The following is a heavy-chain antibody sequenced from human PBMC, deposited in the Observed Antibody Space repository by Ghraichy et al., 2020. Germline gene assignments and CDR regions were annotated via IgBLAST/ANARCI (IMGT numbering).Heavy chain of an antibody. CDR2: VSGSGIDT. D-gene: IGHD2-2*01. CDR3: AKGVVGYCTSSSCHAYDI. V-gene: IGHV3-23*01. CDR1: GFTFGSYA. J-gene: IGHJ3*02. Sequence: GGSLRLSCEGSGFTFGSYAMSWVRQAPGKGLEWVSAVSGSGIDTYYADSVKGRFTISRDNSKNTLYLQMNSLRAEDTAVYYCAKGVVGYCTSSSCHAYDIWGQGTMVTVSS.